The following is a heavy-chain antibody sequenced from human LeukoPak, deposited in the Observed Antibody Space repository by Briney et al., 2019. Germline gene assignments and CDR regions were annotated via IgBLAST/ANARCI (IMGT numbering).Heavy chain of an antibody. V-gene: IGHV3-30*02. CDR1: GFTFSSYG. D-gene: IGHD3/OR15-3a*01. CDR3: AKDWTGGLVSPFDI. Sequence: GGSLRLSCAASGFTFSSYGMHWVRQAPGKGLEWVTFIRYDGSNKYYADSVKGRFTISRDNSKNTLYLQMNSLRAEDTAVYYCAKDWTGGLVSPFDIWGQGTMVTVSS. CDR2: IRYDGSNK. J-gene: IGHJ3*02.